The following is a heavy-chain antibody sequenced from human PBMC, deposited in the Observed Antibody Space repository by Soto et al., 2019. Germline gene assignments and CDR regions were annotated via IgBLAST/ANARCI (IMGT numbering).Heavy chain of an antibody. CDR3: ARDAVRGVITRLLDP. V-gene: IGHV3-11*01. J-gene: IGHJ5*02. CDR1: GFTFSDYY. CDR2: ISSSGSTI. Sequence: PGGSLRLSCAASGFTFSDYYMSWIRQAPGKGLEWVSYISSSGSTIYYADSVKGRFTISRDNAKNSLYLQMNSLRAEDTAVYYYARDAVRGVITRLLDPWGQGTLVTVSS. D-gene: IGHD3-10*01.